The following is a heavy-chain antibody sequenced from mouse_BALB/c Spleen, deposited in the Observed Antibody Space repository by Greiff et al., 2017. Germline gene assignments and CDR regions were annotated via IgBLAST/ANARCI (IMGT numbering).Heavy chain of an antibody. D-gene: IGHD1-1*01. V-gene: IGHV2-9-2*01. CDR2: IWTGGGT. CDR3: VRATVVATDWYFDV. J-gene: IGHJ1*01. CDR1: GFSLTSYD. Sequence: QVQLKESGPGLVAPSQSLSITCTVSGFSLTSYDISWIRQPPGKGLEWLGVIWTGGGTNYNSAFMSRLSISKDNSKSQVFLKMNSLQTDDTAIYYCVRATVVATDWYFDVWGAGTTVTVSS.